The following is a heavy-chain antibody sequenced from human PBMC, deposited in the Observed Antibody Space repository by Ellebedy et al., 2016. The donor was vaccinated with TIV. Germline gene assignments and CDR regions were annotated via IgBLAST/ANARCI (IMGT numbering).Heavy chain of an antibody. J-gene: IGHJ6*02. CDR2: ISDNGAST. V-gene: IGHV3-23*01. D-gene: IGHD1-26*01. CDR3: TKDGPGGRWEGNGMDV. CDR1: GFAFGTYA. Sequence: GGSLRLXCTASGFAFGTYAMNWVRQAPGMGLEWVSTISDNGASTYYADSVKGRFTIARDNSENTLYLQMNSLRAEDTAVYYCTKDGPGGRWEGNGMDVWGQGTTVTVSS.